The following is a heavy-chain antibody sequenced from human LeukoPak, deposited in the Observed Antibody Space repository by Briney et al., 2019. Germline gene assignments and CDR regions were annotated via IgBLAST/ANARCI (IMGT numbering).Heavy chain of an antibody. J-gene: IGHJ1*01. CDR2: IIPMFGST. D-gene: IGHD4-23*01. CDR1: GGSFTNCP. V-gene: IGHV1-69*13. Sequence: GASVKVSCKASGGSFTNCPFHWVRQAPGQGLEWMGGIIPMFGSTDYAQKFQGRLTITADESTTTAYLELSSLRSEDTAVYYCARGDSVPLGGGNLLSVLYFNDWGQGTLVAVSS. CDR3: ARGDSVPLGGGNLLSVLYFND.